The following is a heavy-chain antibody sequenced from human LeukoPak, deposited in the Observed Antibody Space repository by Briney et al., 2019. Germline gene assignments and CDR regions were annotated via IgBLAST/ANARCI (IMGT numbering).Heavy chain of an antibody. CDR2: ISSSGSGDNT. J-gene: IGHJ4*02. CDR1: GVTLSTYA. CDR3: AKDPDKIQLWFYFDY. D-gene: IGHD5-18*01. V-gene: IGHV3-23*01. Sequence: GGSLRLSCAASGVTLSTYAMSWARQAPGKGLEWVSGISSSGSGDNTYYADSVKGRFTISRDNSKNTLYLQMNSLRAEDTAVYYCAKDPDKIQLWFYFDYWGQGTLVTVSS.